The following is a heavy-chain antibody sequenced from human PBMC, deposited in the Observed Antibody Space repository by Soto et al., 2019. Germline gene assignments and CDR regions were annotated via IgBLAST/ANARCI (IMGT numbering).Heavy chain of an antibody. D-gene: IGHD5-12*01. CDR3: ARDEQEMATIEDYYYYGMDV. J-gene: IGHJ6*02. V-gene: IGHV1-69*01. CDR2: IIPIFGTA. CDR1: GGTFSSYA. Sequence: QVQLVQSGAEVKKPGSSVKVSCKASGGTFSSYAISWVRQAPGQGLEWMGGIIPIFGTANYAQKFQGRVTSTADESTSTAYMELSSLRSEDTAVYYCARDEQEMATIEDYYYYGMDVWGQGTTVTVSS.